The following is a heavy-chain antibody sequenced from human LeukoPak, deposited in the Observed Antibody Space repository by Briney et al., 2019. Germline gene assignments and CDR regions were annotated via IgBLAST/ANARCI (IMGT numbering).Heavy chain of an antibody. CDR1: GYTFTSYD. D-gene: IGHD2-2*01. Sequence: ASVKVPCKASGYTFTSYDINWVRQATGQGLEWMGWMNPNSGNTGYAQKFQGRVTMTRNTSISTAYMELSSLRSEDTAVYYCARVLIVVVPAAGYYYYYYGMDVWGQGTTVTVSS. CDR2: MNPNSGNT. CDR3: ARVLIVVVPAAGYYYYYYGMDV. V-gene: IGHV1-8*01. J-gene: IGHJ6*02.